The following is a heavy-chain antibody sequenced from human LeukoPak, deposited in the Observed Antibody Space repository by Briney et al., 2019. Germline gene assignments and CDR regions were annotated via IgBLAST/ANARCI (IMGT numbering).Heavy chain of an antibody. CDR2: IYYSGST. J-gene: IGHJ4*02. Sequence: PSETLSLTCTVSGGSISSYYWSWIRQPPGKGLEWIGYIYYSGSTNYNPSLKSRVTISVDTSKNQFSLKLSSVTAADTAVYYCARGRDGGDYTPLDYWGQGTLVTVSP. CDR1: GGSISSYY. V-gene: IGHV4-59*01. D-gene: IGHD2-21*01. CDR3: ARGRDGGDYTPLDY.